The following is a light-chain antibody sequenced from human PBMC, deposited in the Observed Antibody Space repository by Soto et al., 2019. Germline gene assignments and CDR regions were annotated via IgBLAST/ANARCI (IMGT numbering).Light chain of an antibody. J-gene: IGKJ2*03. Sequence: EIVLTQSPGTLSLSPGERATLSCRASQTISSYLAWYQHKPGQAPRLLIYDASSRATDIPDRFSGSGSGTDFTLTIGRVEPEDFAVYYCQQYLSSPPYGFGEGAKLEIK. V-gene: IGKV3-20*01. CDR1: QTISSY. CDR2: DAS. CDR3: QQYLSSPPYG.